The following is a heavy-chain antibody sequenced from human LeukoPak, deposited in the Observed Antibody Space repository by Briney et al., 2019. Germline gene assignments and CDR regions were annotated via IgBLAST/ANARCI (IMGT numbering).Heavy chain of an antibody. D-gene: IGHD1-1*01. J-gene: IGHJ3*02. Sequence: GGSLRLSCAASGFSFSAYPMGWVRQAPGKGLQWLSGISASGDVTFHADRVKGRFAISRDNSKNTLYLQMTGLRAGDTAEYYCAKSLFTSATGTGRAIHIWGQGTMVTVSS. CDR1: GFSFSAYP. V-gene: IGHV3-23*01. CDR3: AKSLFTSATGTGRAIHI. CDR2: ISASGDVT.